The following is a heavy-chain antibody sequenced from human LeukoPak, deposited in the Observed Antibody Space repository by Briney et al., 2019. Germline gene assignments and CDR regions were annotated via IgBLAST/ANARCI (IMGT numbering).Heavy chain of an antibody. V-gene: IGHV3-48*03. J-gene: IGHJ4*02. Sequence: PGGSLRLSCAASGFTFSSYEMNWVRQAPGKGLEWVSYISSSGSTTYYADSVKGRFTISRDNAKNSLFLQMNSLRGEDTAVYFCVRSWLAVAGPEYWGQGTLVTVSS. CDR2: ISSSGSTT. CDR3: VRSWLAVAGPEY. CDR1: GFTFSSYE. D-gene: IGHD6-19*01.